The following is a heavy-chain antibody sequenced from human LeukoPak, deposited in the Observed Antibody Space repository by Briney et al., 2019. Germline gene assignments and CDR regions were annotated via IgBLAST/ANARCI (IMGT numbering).Heavy chain of an antibody. CDR2: INHSGST. Sequence: PSETLSLTCAVYGGSFSGYYWSWIRQPPGKGLEWIGEINHSGSTNYNPSLKSRVTISVDTSKNQFSLKLSSVTAADTAVYYCARDWQQLVLDYWGQGTLVTVSS. J-gene: IGHJ4*02. CDR3: ARDWQQLVLDY. V-gene: IGHV4-34*01. CDR1: GGSFSGYY. D-gene: IGHD6-13*01.